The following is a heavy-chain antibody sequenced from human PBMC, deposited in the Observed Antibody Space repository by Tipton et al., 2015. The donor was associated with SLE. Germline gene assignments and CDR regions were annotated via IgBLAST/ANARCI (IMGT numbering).Heavy chain of an antibody. J-gene: IGHJ4*02. V-gene: IGHV4-34*01. CDR2: INQSGST. CDR1: GGSFSTYH. CDR3: TSHWELFGYLDY. D-gene: IGHD1-26*01. Sequence: TLSLTCAVFGGSFSTYHWSWIRQPPGKGLEWIGEINQSGSTNYNPSLKSRVTISRDTSEKQVSLRLTSVTAADTAVYYCTSHWELFGYLDYWGQGALVTVSS.